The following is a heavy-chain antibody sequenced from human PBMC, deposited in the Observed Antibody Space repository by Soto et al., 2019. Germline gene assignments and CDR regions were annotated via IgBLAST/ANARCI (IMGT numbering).Heavy chain of an antibody. Sequence: QVQLVQSGAEVKKPGASVKVSCKASGYTFTSYGISWVRQAPGQGLEWMGWISAYNGNTNYAQKLQGRVTMTTDTSTGPAYVELRSLRSDDTAVYYCASGRGYCSGGSCYDYYYYGMDVWGQGTTFTVSS. CDR3: ASGRGYCSGGSCYDYYYYGMDV. D-gene: IGHD2-15*01. CDR1: GYTFTSYG. J-gene: IGHJ6*02. CDR2: ISAYNGNT. V-gene: IGHV1-18*01.